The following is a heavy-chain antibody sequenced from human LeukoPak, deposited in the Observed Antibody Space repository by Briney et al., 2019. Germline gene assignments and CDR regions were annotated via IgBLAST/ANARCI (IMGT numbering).Heavy chain of an antibody. V-gene: IGHV4-39*01. CDR1: GGSISSSSYY. D-gene: IGHD2-15*01. CDR3: ARHIGYFDY. J-gene: IGHJ4*02. Sequence: SETLSLTCTVSGGSISSSSYYWGWIRQPPGKGLEWIGSIYYSGSTYYNPPLKSRVTISVDTSKNQFSLKLSSVTAADTAVYYCARHIGYFDYWGQGTLVTVSS. CDR2: IYYSGST.